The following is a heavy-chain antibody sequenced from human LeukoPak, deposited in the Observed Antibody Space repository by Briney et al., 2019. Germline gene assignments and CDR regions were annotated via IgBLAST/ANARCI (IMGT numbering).Heavy chain of an antibody. CDR1: GFTFSSYA. V-gene: IGHV3-30*04. Sequence: GGSLRLSCAASGFTFSSYAMHWVRQAPGKGLEWVAVISYDGSNKYYADSVKGRFTISRDNSKNTLYLQVNSLRAEDTAVYYCAREAVLRYFDWLDSYYFDYWGQGTLVTVSS. CDR3: AREAVLRYFDWLDSYYFDY. J-gene: IGHJ4*02. D-gene: IGHD3-9*01. CDR2: ISYDGSNK.